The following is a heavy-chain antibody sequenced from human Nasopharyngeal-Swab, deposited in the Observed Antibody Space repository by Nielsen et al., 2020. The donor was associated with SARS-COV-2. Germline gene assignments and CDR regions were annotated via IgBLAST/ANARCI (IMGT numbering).Heavy chain of an antibody. CDR2: ISWDGGST. Sequence: GEFLKISCAASGFTFDDYTMHWVRQAPGKGLEWVSLISWDGGSTYYADSVKGRFTISRDNSKNSLYLQMNSLRTEDTALYYCAKGLGYCSSTSCYAGNENYGMDVWGQGTTVTVSS. V-gene: IGHV3-43*01. CDR1: GFTFDDYT. D-gene: IGHD2-2*01. J-gene: IGHJ6*02. CDR3: AKGLGYCSSTSCYAGNENYGMDV.